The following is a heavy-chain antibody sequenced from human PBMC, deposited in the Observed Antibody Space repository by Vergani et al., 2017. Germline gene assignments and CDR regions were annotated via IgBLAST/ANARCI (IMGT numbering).Heavy chain of an antibody. V-gene: IGHV3-53*02. D-gene: IGHD3-16*01. J-gene: IGHJ4*02. CDR3: ASGKRGFGGVFDY. CDR1: GFTVSSNY. Sequence: EVQLVETGGGLIQPGGSLRLSCAASGFTVSSNYMSWVRQAPGKGLEWVSVIYSGGSTYYADSVKGRFTISRDNSKNTLYLQMNSLRAEDTAVYYCASGKRGFGGVFDYWGQGTLVTVSS. CDR2: IYSGGST.